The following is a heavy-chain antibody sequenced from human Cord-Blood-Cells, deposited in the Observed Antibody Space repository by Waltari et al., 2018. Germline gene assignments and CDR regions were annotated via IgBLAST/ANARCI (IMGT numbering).Heavy chain of an antibody. CDR1: GYTFTSYD. Sequence: QVQLLQSGAEVKKPGASVTVPCKASGYTFTSYDINWVRQRTRNGPEWMGRMNPKGGNTGYAQKFQGRVTMTRNTSIRTAYMELSSLRSEDTAVYYCARGASRFYYYDSSGYYYYWGQGTLVTVSS. V-gene: IGHV1-8*01. CDR2: MNPKGGNT. J-gene: IGHJ4*02. CDR3: ARGASRFYYYDSSGYYYY. D-gene: IGHD3-22*01.